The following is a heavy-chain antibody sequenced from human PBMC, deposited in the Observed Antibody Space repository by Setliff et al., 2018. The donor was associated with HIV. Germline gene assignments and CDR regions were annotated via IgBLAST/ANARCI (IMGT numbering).Heavy chain of an antibody. V-gene: IGHV4-59*11. Sequence: PSETLSLTCTVSGDPINSHYWSWIRQPPGEGLEWIGHISYSEYTTYNPSLKSRVTISLDTSKKHFSLDLYSVTAADTAVYYCARDHNSGTLHAFDLWGQGTKVTVS. CDR3: ARDHNSGTLHAFDL. CDR2: ISYSEYT. J-gene: IGHJ3*01. CDR1: GDPINSHY. D-gene: IGHD1-26*01.